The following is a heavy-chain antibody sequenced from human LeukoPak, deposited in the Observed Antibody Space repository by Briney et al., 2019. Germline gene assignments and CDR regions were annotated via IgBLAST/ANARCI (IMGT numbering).Heavy chain of an antibody. D-gene: IGHD6-19*01. CDR3: AKRNSSGWSAHFDY. CDR1: GVTFSSYD. V-gene: IGHV3-23*01. CDR2: ISYSGSRI. J-gene: IGHJ4*02. Sequence: GGSLRLSCAASGVTFSSYDMNWVRQAPGKGLEWISYISYSGSRIYYADSVKGRFTISRDNSKNTLYLQMNSLRAEDTAVYYCAKRNSSGWSAHFDYWGQGTLVTVSS.